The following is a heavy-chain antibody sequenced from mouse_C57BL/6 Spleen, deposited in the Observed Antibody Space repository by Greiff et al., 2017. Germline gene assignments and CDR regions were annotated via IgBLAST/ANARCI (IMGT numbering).Heavy chain of an antibody. D-gene: IGHD1-1*01. Sequence: QVQLQQSGAELARPGASVKLSCKASGYTFTSYGISWVKQRTGQGLEWIGEIYPRSGNTYYNEKFKGKATLTADKASSTAYMELRSLTSEDSAVXFCDKYDYYASYCAMDDWGQGTSVTVSS. CDR3: DKYDYYASYCAMDD. CDR2: IYPRSGNT. CDR1: GYTFTSYG. J-gene: IGHJ4*01. V-gene: IGHV1-81*01.